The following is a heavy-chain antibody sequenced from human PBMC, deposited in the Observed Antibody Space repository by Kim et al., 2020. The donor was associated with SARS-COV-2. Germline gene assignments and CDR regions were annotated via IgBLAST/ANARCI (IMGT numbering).Heavy chain of an antibody. J-gene: IGHJ5*02. CDR3: ARAYYGGNWFDP. Sequence: KYSQKFQGRVTITRDTSASTAYMELSSLRSEDTAVYYCARAYYGGNWFDPWGQGTLVTVSS. V-gene: IGHV1-3*01. D-gene: IGHD4-17*01.